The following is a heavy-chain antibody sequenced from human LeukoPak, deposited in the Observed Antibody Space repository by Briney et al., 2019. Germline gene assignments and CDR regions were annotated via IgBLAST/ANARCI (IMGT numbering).Heavy chain of an antibody. Sequence: GASVKVSCKASGGTFSSYAISWVRQAPGQGLEWMGGIIPIFGTANYAQKFQGRVTITADESTSTAYMELSSLRSEDTAVYYCARDVSNLQGYYYEPDAFDIWGQGTMVTVSS. J-gene: IGHJ3*02. CDR2: IIPIFGTA. CDR1: GGTFSSYA. D-gene: IGHD3-22*01. CDR3: ARDVSNLQGYYYEPDAFDI. V-gene: IGHV1-69*13.